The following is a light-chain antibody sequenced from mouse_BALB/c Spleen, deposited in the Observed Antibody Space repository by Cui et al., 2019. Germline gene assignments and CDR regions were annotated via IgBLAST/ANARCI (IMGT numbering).Light chain of an antibody. Sequence: DIQMTQSPASQSASLGESVTITCLASQTIGTWLAWYQQKPGKSPQLLIYAATSLADGVPSRFSGSGSGTKFSFKISSLQAEDFGSYYCQQLYSTPTFGGGTKLEIK. CDR2: AAT. J-gene: IGKJ1*01. CDR3: QQLYSTPT. V-gene: IGKV12-98*01. CDR1: QTIGTW.